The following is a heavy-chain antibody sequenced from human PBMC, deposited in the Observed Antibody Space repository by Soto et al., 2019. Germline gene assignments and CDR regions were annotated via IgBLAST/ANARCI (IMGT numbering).Heavy chain of an antibody. CDR1: GFSLNTNGMG. Sequence: QITLKESGPTLVRPTQTLTLTCSFSGFSLNTNGMGVGWIRQPPGKALEWLAFIYWDEDKRYSPSLKTRLTVTTDTSKNEVVLTLTNLAPLDTGTYCCAGWNYQSGLDVWGQGTMVTVSS. CDR3: AGWNYQSGLDV. J-gene: IGHJ6*02. CDR2: IYWDEDK. V-gene: IGHV2-5*02. D-gene: IGHD1-7*01.